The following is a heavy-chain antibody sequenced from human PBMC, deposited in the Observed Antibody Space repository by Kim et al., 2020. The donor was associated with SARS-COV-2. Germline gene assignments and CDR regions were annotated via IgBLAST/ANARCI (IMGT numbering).Heavy chain of an antibody. CDR1: GYTFTGYY. J-gene: IGHJ6*02. CDR2: INPNSGGT. Sequence: ASVKVSCKASGYTFTGYYMHWVRQAPGQGLEWMGWINPNSGGTNYAQKFQGRVTMTRDTSISTAYMELSRLRSDDTAVYYCARGYCSSTSCYYDTGGYYYYYGMDVWGQGTTVTVSS. CDR3: ARGYCSSTSCYYDTGGYYYYYGMDV. V-gene: IGHV1-2*02. D-gene: IGHD2-2*01.